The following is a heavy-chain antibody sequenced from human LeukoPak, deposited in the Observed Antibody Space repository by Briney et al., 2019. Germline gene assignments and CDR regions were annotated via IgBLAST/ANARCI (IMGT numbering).Heavy chain of an antibody. CDR1: GGSISSGGYY. CDR3: ARVDSGYDLYFDY. Sequence: PSETLSLTCTVSGGSISSGGYYWSWIRQHPGKGLEWIGYIYYSGSTYYNPSLKSRVTISVDTSKNQFSLKLSSVTAADTAVYYCARVDSGYDLYFDYWGQGTLVTVPS. CDR2: IYYSGST. J-gene: IGHJ4*02. V-gene: IGHV4-31*03. D-gene: IGHD5-12*01.